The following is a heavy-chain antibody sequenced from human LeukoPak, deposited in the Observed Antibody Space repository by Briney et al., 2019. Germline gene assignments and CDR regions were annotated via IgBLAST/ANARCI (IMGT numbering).Heavy chain of an antibody. Sequence: GGSLRLSCAASGFTFSSYSMNWVRQAPGKGLEWVSSISSSSSYIYYADSVKGRFTISRDNAKNSLYLQMNSLRAEDTAVYYCARGDIVLMVYAIHLPLDYWGQGTLVTVSS. CDR3: ARGDIVLMVYAIHLPLDY. J-gene: IGHJ4*02. D-gene: IGHD2-8*01. V-gene: IGHV3-21*01. CDR2: ISSSSSYI. CDR1: GFTFSSYS.